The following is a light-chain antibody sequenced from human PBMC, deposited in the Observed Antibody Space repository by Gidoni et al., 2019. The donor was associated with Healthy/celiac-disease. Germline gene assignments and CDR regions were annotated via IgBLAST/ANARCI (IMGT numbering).Light chain of an antibody. CDR1: QSISSY. V-gene: IGKV1-39*01. Sequence: DIQMTQSPSSLSASVGDRVTITCRASQSISSYLNWYQQKPVKAPKLLIYAASSLQGGVPSRFSGSGSGTDFTLTISSLQPEDFATYYCQQSYSTPLTFGGGTKVEIK. J-gene: IGKJ4*01. CDR2: AAS. CDR3: QQSYSTPLT.